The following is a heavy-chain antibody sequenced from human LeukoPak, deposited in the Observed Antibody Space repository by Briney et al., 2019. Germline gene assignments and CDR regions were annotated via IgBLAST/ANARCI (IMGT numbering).Heavy chain of an antibody. V-gene: IGHV4-59*01. J-gene: IGHJ4*02. Sequence: SETLSLTCTVSGGSISSYYWSWIRQPPGKGLEWIGYIYYSGSTNYNPSLKSRVTISVDTSKNQFSLTLSSVTAADTAVYCCATRQRNGNDYWGQGTLVTVSS. D-gene: IGHD1-1*01. CDR1: GGSISSYY. CDR2: IYYSGST. CDR3: ATRQRNGNDY.